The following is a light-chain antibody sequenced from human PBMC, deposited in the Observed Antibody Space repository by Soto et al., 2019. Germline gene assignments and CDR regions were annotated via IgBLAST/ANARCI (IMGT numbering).Light chain of an antibody. CDR1: QSISSW. CDR2: DAS. CDR3: QQYSTYPWT. Sequence: IQMTQSPSTLSASVGDSVTITCRASQSISSWLAWYQQKPGKAPKVLIFDASSLESGVPSMFSGSGSATEFTLTISSLQSDDFATYYCQQYSTYPWTFGQGTKVDIK. J-gene: IGKJ1*01. V-gene: IGKV1-5*01.